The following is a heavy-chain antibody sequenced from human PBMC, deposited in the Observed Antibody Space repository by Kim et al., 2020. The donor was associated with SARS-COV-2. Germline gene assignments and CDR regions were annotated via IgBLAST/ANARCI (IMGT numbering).Heavy chain of an antibody. J-gene: IGHJ3*02. CDR2: ISGSGGST. V-gene: IGHV3-23*01. CDR1: GFTFSSYA. Sequence: GGSLRLSCAASGFTFSSYAMSWVRQAPGKGLEWVSAISGSGGSTYYADSVKGRFTISRDNSKNTLYLQMNSLRAEDTAVYYCAKDSAYSYGIGGFDIWGQGTMVAVCS. CDR3: AKDSAYSYGIGGFDI. D-gene: IGHD5-18*01.